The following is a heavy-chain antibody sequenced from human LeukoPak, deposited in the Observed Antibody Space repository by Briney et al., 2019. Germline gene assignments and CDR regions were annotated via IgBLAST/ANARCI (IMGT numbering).Heavy chain of an antibody. CDR2: KYARGSS. V-gene: IGHV4-4*07. D-gene: IGHD2-15*01. Sequence: SETLSLTCTVSGGSISNYYWSWIRQPAGKGLEWIGRKYARGSSNYNPPVQSRVTMSVDTSKNQLSLKLRSVTAADTAVYYCARGHYCSADICTGGDSFDIWGQGTMASVSP. J-gene: IGHJ3*02. CDR1: GGSISNYY. CDR3: ARGHYCSADICTGGDSFDI.